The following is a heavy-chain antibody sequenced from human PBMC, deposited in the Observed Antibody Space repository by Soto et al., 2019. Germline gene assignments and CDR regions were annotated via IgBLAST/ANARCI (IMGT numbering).Heavy chain of an antibody. CDR2: IYHTGTT. Sequence: QLQLQESGPGLVKPSETLSLSCNVSGGSMSSTNYVWGWIRQPPGKGLEWIGSIYHTGTTYYNPSLRSRVTISVDTSKNQFSLKLSSVTAADPAVYYCAGPINLGFDYWGQGALVTVSS. J-gene: IGHJ4*02. CDR3: AGPINLGFDY. V-gene: IGHV4-39*01. CDR1: GGSMSSTNYV. D-gene: IGHD3-16*01.